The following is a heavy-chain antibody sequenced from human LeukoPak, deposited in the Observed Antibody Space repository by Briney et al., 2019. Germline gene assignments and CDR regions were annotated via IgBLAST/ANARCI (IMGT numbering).Heavy chain of an antibody. J-gene: IGHJ4*02. CDR3: AREGGFAGLALAGLDY. D-gene: IGHD6-19*01. CDR1: GFTFSSSA. Sequence: GGSLRLSCAASGFTFSSSAMHWVRQAPGKGLEWVAVISYDGSNKYYTDSVKGRFTISRVNSKNTLYLQTSSLRAEDTAVYYCAREGGFAGLALAGLDYWGQGTLVTVSS. CDR2: ISYDGSNK. V-gene: IGHV3-30*10.